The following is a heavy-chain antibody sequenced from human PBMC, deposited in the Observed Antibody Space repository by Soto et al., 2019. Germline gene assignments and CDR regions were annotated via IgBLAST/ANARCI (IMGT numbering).Heavy chain of an antibody. V-gene: IGHV3-66*01. CDR2: IYNDGST. D-gene: IGHD6-13*01. CDR3: ARDFDTSRDDWAYYGMDV. J-gene: IGHJ6*02. Sequence: EVQLVESGGGLVQPGGSLRLSCAAPGLTVRNNFMSWVRQAPGKGLEWVSIIYNDGSTFYADSVKGRFTISRDSSENTLYLQLNSLRAEDTAVYYCARDFDTSRDDWAYYGMDVWGQGTTVTVSS. CDR1: GLTVRNNF.